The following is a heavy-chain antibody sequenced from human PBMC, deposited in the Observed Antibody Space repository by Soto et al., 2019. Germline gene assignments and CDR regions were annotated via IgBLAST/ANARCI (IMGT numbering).Heavy chain of an antibody. CDR1: GFTFDDYA. V-gene: IGHV3-9*01. J-gene: IGHJ3*02. CDR2: INWNSGSI. CDR3: AKDLSKGLNGFDI. Sequence: EVKLVESGGGLVQPGRSLRLSCAGSGFTFDDYAMHCVRQGPGKGLEGVSGINWNSGSIVYADSVKGRFTISRDNAKKSLYLQMNSLRPEDTALYYCAKDLSKGLNGFDIWGQGTMVTVSS.